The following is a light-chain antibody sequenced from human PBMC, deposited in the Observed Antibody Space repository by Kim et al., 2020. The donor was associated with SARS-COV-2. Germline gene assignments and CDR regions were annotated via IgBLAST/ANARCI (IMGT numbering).Light chain of an antibody. V-gene: IGKV1-5*03. CDR2: RAS. CDR1: QSINDY. CDR3: QQYMTWT. Sequence: LSASVGDRVTSTCRASQSINDYVAWYQFKLGKAPRLLIYRASTLNSGVPSRFSGGGSGTEFTLTISSLETDDFATYYCQQYMTWTFGHGTKVEIK. J-gene: IGKJ1*01.